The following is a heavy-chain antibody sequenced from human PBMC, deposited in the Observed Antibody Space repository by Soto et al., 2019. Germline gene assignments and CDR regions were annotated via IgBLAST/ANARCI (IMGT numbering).Heavy chain of an antibody. D-gene: IGHD2-21*01. Sequence: QVQLQESGPGLVQPSETLSLTCTVSGGSITGYYWSWIRQPPGKGPEWIGNIHYSGSTNYNPSLNSRVTXXVXTXTNQFALRLSSVTAAETAVYYCARNSYYSHHLRFDPWGQGTLVTVSS. CDR1: GGSITGYY. V-gene: IGHV4-59*08. J-gene: IGHJ5*02. CDR3: ARNSYYSHHLRFDP. CDR2: IHYSGST.